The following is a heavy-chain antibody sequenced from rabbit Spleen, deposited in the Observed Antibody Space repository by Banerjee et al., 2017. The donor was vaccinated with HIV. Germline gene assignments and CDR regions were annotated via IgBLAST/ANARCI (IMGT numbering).Heavy chain of an antibody. CDR2: IYTGDGNT. D-gene: IGHD4-1*01. Sequence: QEQLVESGGGLVQPEGSLTLTCTSSGFSFSSSYYVCWVRQAPGKGLEWIACIYTGDGNTYYASWAKGRFTISKTSSTTVTLQMTSLTAADTATYFCARGGYWNTGWPLSLWGPGTLVTVS. CDR3: ARGGYWNTGWPLSL. CDR1: GFSFSSSYY. J-gene: IGHJ4*01. V-gene: IGHV1S45*01.